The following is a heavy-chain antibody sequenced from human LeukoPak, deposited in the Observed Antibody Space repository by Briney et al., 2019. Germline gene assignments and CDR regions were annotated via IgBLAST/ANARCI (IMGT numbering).Heavy chain of an antibody. J-gene: IGHJ4*02. V-gene: IGHV3-23*01. D-gene: IGHD1-26*01. CDR3: AKDWLLAH. CDR1: GFTFSSHG. Sequence: PGGTLRLSCAASGFTFSSHGMNWVRQAPGKGLEWVSGISPSGGITYYTDSVKGRFTISRDNSKNTQSLQMNSLRAEDTAVYYCAKDWLLAHWGQGTLVTVSS. CDR2: ISPSGGIT.